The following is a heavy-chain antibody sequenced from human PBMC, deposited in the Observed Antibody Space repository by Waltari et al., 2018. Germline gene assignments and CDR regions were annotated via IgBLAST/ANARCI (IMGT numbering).Heavy chain of an antibody. D-gene: IGHD2-8*02. CDR1: GFTFDDYA. J-gene: IGHJ6*03. CDR2: ISWNSGSI. V-gene: IGHV3-9*01. CDR3: AKDSSGAPDYMDV. Sequence: EVQLVESGGGLVQHGRSLRLSWAAAGFTFDDYAMPWVRQAPGKGLEWVSGISWNSGSIGYADSVKGRFTISRDNAKNSLYLQMNSLRAEDTALYYCAKDSSGAPDYMDVWGKGTTVTVSS.